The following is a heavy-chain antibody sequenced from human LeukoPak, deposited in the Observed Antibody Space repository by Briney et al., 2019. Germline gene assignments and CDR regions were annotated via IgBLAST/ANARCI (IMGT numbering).Heavy chain of an antibody. D-gene: IGHD3-10*01. CDR3: ASGSWSRRFAP. Sequence: SETLSLTCTVSGGSISSNYWSWIRQPAGKGLEWIGRIYTSGSTNYNPSLKSRVTMSVDTSKNQFSLKLTSVTAADTAVYYCASGSWSRRFAPWGQGTLVTVSS. CDR2: IYTSGST. J-gene: IGHJ5*02. V-gene: IGHV4-4*07. CDR1: GGSISSNY.